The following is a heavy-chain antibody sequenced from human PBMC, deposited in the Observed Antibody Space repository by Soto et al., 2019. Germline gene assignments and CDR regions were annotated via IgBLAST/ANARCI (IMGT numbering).Heavy chain of an antibody. CDR1: GFSFINYA. CDR3: ARATTSFGAWDDAFDI. V-gene: IGHV3-33*01. D-gene: IGHD2-21*02. CDR2: ISYGGTDK. Sequence: QVQLVESGGGVVQPGRSLRLSCAASGFSFINYAMCWVRQAPGKGLEWVALISYGGTDKSYGDSVKGRFTISKDLSKNTLDLQMNSLRAEDTAVYYCARATTSFGAWDDAFDIWGQGTVVTVSS. J-gene: IGHJ3*02.